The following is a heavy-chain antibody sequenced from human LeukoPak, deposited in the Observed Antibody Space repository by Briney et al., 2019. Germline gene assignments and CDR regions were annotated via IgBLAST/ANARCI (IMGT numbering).Heavy chain of an antibody. J-gene: IGHJ4*02. CDR1: GYTFTSYG. V-gene: IGHV1-8*02. CDR3: ATSTYCSGGSCLGY. D-gene: IGHD2-15*01. CDR2: MNPNSGNT. Sequence: ASVKVSCKASGYTFTSYGISWVRQAPGQGLEWMGWMNPNSGNTGYAQKFQGRVTMTRNTSISTAYMELSSLRSEDTAVYYCATSTYCSGGSCLGYWGQGTLVTVSS.